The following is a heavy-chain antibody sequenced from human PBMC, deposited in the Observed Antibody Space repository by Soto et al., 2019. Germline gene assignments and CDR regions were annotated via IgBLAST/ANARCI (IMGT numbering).Heavy chain of an antibody. Sequence: GTLSLTCDVSGGSISSSNWWSWVRQPPGKGLEWIGEIYHSGSTNFNPSLKSRVTISLDKSKNQISLKLSSVTAADTAVYYCARDLDTSGWPDYWGQGILVTVSS. D-gene: IGHD6-19*01. CDR3: ARDLDTSGWPDY. J-gene: IGHJ4*02. V-gene: IGHV4-4*02. CDR2: IYHSGST. CDR1: GGSISSSNW.